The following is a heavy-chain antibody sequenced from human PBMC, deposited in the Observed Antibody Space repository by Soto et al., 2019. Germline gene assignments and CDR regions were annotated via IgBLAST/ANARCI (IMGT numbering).Heavy chain of an antibody. CDR2: IRSKTNSYAT. V-gene: IGHV3-73*01. D-gene: IGHD3-22*01. CDR3: TRXPRNYYDSSGTANWFDP. J-gene: IGHJ5*02. CDR1: GFTFSVSA. Sequence: PGGSLRLSCAASGFTFSVSAMHWVRQASGKGLEWVGRIRSKTNSYATAYAASVKGRFTISRDDSKNTAYLQMNSLKTEDTAVYYCTRXPRNYYDSSGTANWFDPWGQGTLVTVSS.